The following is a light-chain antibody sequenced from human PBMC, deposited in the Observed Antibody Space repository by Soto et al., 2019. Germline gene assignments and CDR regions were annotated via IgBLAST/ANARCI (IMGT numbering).Light chain of an antibody. CDR3: QQSYSTSWT. J-gene: IGKJ1*01. CDR1: QSISTY. CDR2: AAT. V-gene: IGKV1-39*01. Sequence: TLSPSSLSSSGVYRVNIPCLASQSISTYLNWYQQKPGKAPKVLIYAATNLQSGVPSRFRGSGSGTDFTLTIISLQPEDFATYYCQQSYSTSWTFGQGTKVDIK.